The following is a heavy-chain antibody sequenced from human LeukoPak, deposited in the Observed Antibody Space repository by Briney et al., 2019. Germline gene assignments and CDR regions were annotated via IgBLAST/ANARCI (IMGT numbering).Heavy chain of an antibody. CDR2: INPNSAGA. Sequence: ASVTVSCKASAYTFTDYYMHWVRLAPGQGLEWIGWINPNSAGANYEQKFQDRVTLTRDTSSTTAYMELTSLRSDDTAIYYCARDNSVGDNAWWFDPWGQGTLVTVSS. CDR3: ARDNSVGDNAWWFDP. D-gene: IGHD1-26*01. J-gene: IGHJ5*02. V-gene: IGHV1-2*02. CDR1: AYTFTDYY.